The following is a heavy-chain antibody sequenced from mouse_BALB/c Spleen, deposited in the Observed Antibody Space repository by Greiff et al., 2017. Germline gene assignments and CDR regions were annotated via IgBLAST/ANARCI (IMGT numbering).Heavy chain of an antibody. Sequence: VQRVESGAELAKPGASVKMSCKASGYTFTSYWMHWVKQRPGQGLEWIGYINPSTGYTEYNQKFKDKATLTADKSSSTAYMQLSSLTSEDSAVYYCARYYGYGSFDYWGQGTTLTVSS. D-gene: IGHD1-2*01. V-gene: IGHV1-7*01. J-gene: IGHJ2*01. CDR1: GYTFTSYW. CDR2: INPSTGYT. CDR3: ARYYGYGSFDY.